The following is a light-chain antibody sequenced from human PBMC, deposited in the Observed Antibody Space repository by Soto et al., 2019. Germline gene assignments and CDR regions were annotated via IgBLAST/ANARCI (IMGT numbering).Light chain of an antibody. CDR2: GAS. Sequence: EIVLTRSPGTLSLSPGERATLSCRASQSVSSSYLAWYQQRPGQAPRLLIYGASTRATGIPDRFSGSGSGTDFTLTISRLEPEDFAVYYCQQYGTSRPTFGQGTKVEIK. CDR3: QQYGTSRPT. J-gene: IGKJ2*01. V-gene: IGKV3-20*01. CDR1: QSVSSSY.